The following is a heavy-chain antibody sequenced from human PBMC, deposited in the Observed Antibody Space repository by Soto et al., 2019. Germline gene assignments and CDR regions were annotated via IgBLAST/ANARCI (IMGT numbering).Heavy chain of an antibody. Sequence: QVQLVQSGAEVKKPGSSVKVSCKASGGTFSSYAISWVRQAPGQGLEWMGGIIPIFGTANYAQKFQGRVTITADESTSTAYMERSSLRSEDTAVYYCAREKRISSSWGNWFDPWGQGTLVTVSS. CDR3: AREKRISSSWGNWFDP. CDR1: GGTFSSYA. V-gene: IGHV1-69*01. D-gene: IGHD6-13*01. CDR2: IIPIFGTA. J-gene: IGHJ5*02.